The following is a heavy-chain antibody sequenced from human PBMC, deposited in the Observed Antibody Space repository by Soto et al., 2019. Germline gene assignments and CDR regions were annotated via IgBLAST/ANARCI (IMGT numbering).Heavy chain of an antibody. CDR3: ATSPSYYDALDV. CDR1: GGSFGSHA. J-gene: IGHJ6*02. Sequence: QVQLVQSGAEVKKPGSSLTVSCKASGGSFGSHAISWVRQAPGQGLEWMGGVIPIFGTTNYAQIFQGRVTISADESTGAAHMALRSLTSDDTAVYFCATSPSYYDALDVWGQGTTVTVSS. CDR2: VIPIFGTT. V-gene: IGHV1-69*01.